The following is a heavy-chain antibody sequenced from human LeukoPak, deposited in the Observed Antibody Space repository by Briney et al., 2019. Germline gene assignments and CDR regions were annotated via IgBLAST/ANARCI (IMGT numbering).Heavy chain of an antibody. V-gene: IGHV3-48*01. CDR1: GFTFSSYG. J-gene: IGHJ4*02. Sequence: TGGSLRLSCAASGFTFSSYGMNWVRQAPGKGLEWVSYISPSSSTIYYADSGKGRFTISRDNAKNSLYLQMNSLRAEDTAVYYCAREHTPFGSGCTAAYWGQGTLVTVSS. CDR2: ISPSSSTI. D-gene: IGHD6-19*01. CDR3: AREHTPFGSGCTAAY.